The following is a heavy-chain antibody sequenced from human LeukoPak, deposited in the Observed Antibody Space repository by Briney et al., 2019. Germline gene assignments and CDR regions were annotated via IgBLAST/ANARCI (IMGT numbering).Heavy chain of an antibody. D-gene: IGHD6-19*01. CDR2: ISGSGGDA. Sequence: PGGSLRLSCAPPGFTFSIYAMSWVRQPPGKGLEWVPTISGSGGDAYYADSVRGRFTISRDNSKNTLYLQMNSLRAEDTAVYYCAKSRYNSGWDYFDYCGQGTLVTVSS. CDR1: GFTFSIYA. V-gene: IGHV3-23*01. J-gene: IGHJ4*02. CDR3: AKSRYNSGWDYFDY.